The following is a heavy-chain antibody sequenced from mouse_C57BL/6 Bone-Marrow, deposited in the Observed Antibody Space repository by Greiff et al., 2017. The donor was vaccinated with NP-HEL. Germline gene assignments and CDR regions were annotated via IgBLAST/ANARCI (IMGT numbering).Heavy chain of an antibody. Sequence: EVQLVESEGGLVQPGSSMKLSCTASGFTFSDYYMAWVRQVPEKGLEWVANINYDGSSTYYLDSLKSRFIISRDNAKNILYLQMSSLKSEDTATYYCARRDSNYDFDYWGQGTTLTVSS. D-gene: IGHD2-5*01. CDR3: ARRDSNYDFDY. CDR1: GFTFSDYY. V-gene: IGHV5-16*01. CDR2: INYDGSST. J-gene: IGHJ2*01.